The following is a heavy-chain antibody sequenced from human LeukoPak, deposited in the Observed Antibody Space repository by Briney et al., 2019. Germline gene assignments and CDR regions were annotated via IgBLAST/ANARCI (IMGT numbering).Heavy chain of an antibody. J-gene: IGHJ4*02. D-gene: IGHD3-10*01. V-gene: IGHV4-61*01. CDR1: GGSVSHETHF. Sequence: SETLSLTCTVSGGSVSHETHFWNWIRQPPGKGLEWIGNIYYNGNTVYNPSLKSRVTMSVDPSKNQFSLRLSSVTAADTAVYYCATYGGDTFDYWGQGTLVTVSS. CDR2: IYYNGNT. CDR3: ATYGGDTFDY.